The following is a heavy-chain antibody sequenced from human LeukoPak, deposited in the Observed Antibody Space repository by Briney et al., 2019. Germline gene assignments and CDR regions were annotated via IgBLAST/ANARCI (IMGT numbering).Heavy chain of an antibody. V-gene: IGHV4-39*07. CDR1: GGSISSSSYY. CDR2: IYYSGST. Sequence: SETLSLTCTVSGGSISSSSYYWGWIRQPPGKGLEWIGSIYYSGSTYYNPSLKSRVTISVDTSKNQFSLKLSSVTAADTAVYYCARRNQYYYGSGSSFGPWGQGTLVTVSS. D-gene: IGHD3-10*01. J-gene: IGHJ5*02. CDR3: ARRNQYYYGSGSSFGP.